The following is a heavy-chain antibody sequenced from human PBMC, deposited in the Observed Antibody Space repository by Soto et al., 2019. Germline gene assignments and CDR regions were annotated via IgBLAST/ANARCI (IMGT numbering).Heavy chain of an antibody. D-gene: IGHD4-17*01. Sequence: EVQLVETGGGLIQPGGSLRLTCAASGFTVSSNYMSWVRQAPGKGLEWVSVIYSGGSTYYADSVKGRFTISRDNSKNTLYLQMNSLRAEDTAVYYCARDLKSDYGYYGSRYYYGMDVWGQGTTVTVSS. CDR2: IYSGGST. CDR3: ARDLKSDYGYYGSRYYYGMDV. CDR1: GFTVSSNY. J-gene: IGHJ6*02. V-gene: IGHV3-53*02.